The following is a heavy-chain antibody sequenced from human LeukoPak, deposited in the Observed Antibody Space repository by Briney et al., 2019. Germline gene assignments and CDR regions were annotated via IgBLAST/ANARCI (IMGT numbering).Heavy chain of an antibody. J-gene: IGHJ4*02. Sequence: GGSLRLSCAASGFTFSSYAMRWVRQPPGKGLEWLSSISGNGYTTYYADSVKGRFTVSRDNSKNTLFLQMNSLGAEDTAVYFCAKGVSSPLYYFDYWGQGALVTVSS. CDR3: AKGVSSPLYYFDY. CDR2: ISGNGYTT. V-gene: IGHV3-23*01. CDR1: GFTFSSYA. D-gene: IGHD6-13*01.